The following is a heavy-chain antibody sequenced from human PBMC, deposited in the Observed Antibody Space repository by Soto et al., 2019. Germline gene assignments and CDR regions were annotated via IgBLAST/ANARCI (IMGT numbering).Heavy chain of an antibody. D-gene: IGHD5-12*01. Sequence: GASVRLSCAASGFTFSSYGMHWVRQAPGKGLEWVAVISYDGSNKYYADSVKGRFTISRDNSKNTLYLQMNSLRAEDTAVYYCALNGYNYKRYYYGMDVWGQGTTVTVSS. CDR1: GFTFSSYG. CDR3: ALNGYNYKRYYYGMDV. V-gene: IGHV3-30*03. J-gene: IGHJ6*02. CDR2: ISYDGSNK.